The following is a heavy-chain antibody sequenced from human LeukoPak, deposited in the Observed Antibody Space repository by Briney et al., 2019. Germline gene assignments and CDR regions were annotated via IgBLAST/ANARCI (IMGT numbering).Heavy chain of an antibody. J-gene: IGHJ4*02. CDR1: GYTLTELS. Sequence: ASVKVSCKVSGYTLTELSMHWVRQAPGKGLEWMGGFDPEDGETSYAQKFQGRVTMTRDMSTSTVYMELSSLRSEDTAVYYCARDQDSIGYGENLYWGQGILVTVSS. V-gene: IGHV1-24*01. D-gene: IGHD5-18*01. CDR3: ARDQDSIGYGENLY. CDR2: FDPEDGET.